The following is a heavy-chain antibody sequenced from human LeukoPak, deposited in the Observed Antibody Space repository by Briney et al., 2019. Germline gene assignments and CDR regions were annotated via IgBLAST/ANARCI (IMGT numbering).Heavy chain of an antibody. D-gene: IGHD3-22*01. CDR1: GGSISSYY. J-gene: IGHJ6*02. CDR2: IYYSGST. Sequence: SETLSLTCTVSGGSISSYYWSWIRQPPGKGLEWIGYIYYSGSTNYNPSLKSRVTISVDTSKNQFSLKLSSVTAADTAVYCCARGPHSSGYYYYGMDVWGQGTTVTVSS. CDR3: ARGPHSSGYYYYGMDV. V-gene: IGHV4-59*08.